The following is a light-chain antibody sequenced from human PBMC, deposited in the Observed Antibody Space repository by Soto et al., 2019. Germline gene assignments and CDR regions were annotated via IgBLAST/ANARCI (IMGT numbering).Light chain of an antibody. CDR3: QQYDNWPPIT. CDR1: QYINTR. V-gene: IGKV3D-15*01. J-gene: IGKJ5*01. Sequence: EIVLTQSPATLSSFPGDRVTLSCRASQYINTRLAWYQHRPGQAPRLLIYGASTRATGIPDRFSGSGSGTDFTLTISRLDPEDFAVYYCQQYDNWPPITFGQGTRLEIK. CDR2: GAS.